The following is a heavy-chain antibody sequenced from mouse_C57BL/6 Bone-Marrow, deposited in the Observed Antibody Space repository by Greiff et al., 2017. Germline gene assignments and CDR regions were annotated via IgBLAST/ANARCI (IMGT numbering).Heavy chain of an antibody. V-gene: IGHV1-55*01. Sequence: VQLQQSGAELVKPGASVKMSCKASGYTFTSYWITWVKQRPGQGLEWIGDIYPGSGSTNYNEKFKSKATLTVDTSSSTAYMQLSSLTSEDSAVYYCARWLRSPDMDYWGQGTSVTVSS. CDR1: GYTFTSYW. J-gene: IGHJ4*01. CDR3: ARWLRSPDMDY. D-gene: IGHD2-2*01. CDR2: IYPGSGST.